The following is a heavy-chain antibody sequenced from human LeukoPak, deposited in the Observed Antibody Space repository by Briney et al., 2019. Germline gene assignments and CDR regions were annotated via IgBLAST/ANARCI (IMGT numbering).Heavy chain of an antibody. Sequence: SETLSLTCTVSGGSISSYYWSWIRQPPGKGLEWIGYIYYSGSTNYNPSLKGRVTISVDTSKNQFSLKLSSVTAADTAVYYCARGEGVSYYDFWSGFVDAFDIWGQGTMVTVSS. D-gene: IGHD3-3*01. J-gene: IGHJ3*02. CDR2: IYYSGST. V-gene: IGHV4-59*01. CDR3: ARGEGVSYYDFWSGFVDAFDI. CDR1: GGSISSYY.